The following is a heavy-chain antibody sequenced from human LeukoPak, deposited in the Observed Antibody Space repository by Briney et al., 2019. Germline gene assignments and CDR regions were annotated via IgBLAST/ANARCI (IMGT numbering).Heavy chain of an antibody. CDR3: ARAPDYGDYGD. D-gene: IGHD4-17*01. CDR1: GGSFSGYY. Sequence: SQTLSLTCAVYGGSFSGYYWSWIRQPPGKWLEWIGEINHSGSTNYNPSLKSRVTISVDTSKNQFSLKLNSVTAADTAVYYCARAPDYGDYGDWGQGTLVTVSS. V-gene: IGHV4-34*01. CDR2: INHSGST. J-gene: IGHJ4*02.